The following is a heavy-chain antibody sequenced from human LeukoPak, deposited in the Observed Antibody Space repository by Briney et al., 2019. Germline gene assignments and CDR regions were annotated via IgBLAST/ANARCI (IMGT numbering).Heavy chain of an antibody. V-gene: IGHV4-61*02. CDR1: GGSISSGSYY. J-gene: IGHJ6*03. Sequence: SQTLSLTCTVSGGSISSGSYYWSWIRQPAGKGLEWIGRIYTSGSTNYNPSLKSRVTISVDTSKNQFSLKLSSVTAADTAVYYCARGYSGWYSDHMDVWGKGTTVTVSS. CDR2: IYTSGST. CDR3: ARGYSGWYSDHMDV. D-gene: IGHD6-19*01.